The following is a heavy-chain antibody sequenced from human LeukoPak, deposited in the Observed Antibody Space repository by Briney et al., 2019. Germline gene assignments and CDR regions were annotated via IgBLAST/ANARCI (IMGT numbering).Heavy chain of an antibody. CDR1: GFTLSSYW. CDR3: ARDRRYGDYVLPTDY. CDR2: IKQDGSEK. V-gene: IGHV3-7*01. J-gene: IGHJ4*02. D-gene: IGHD4-17*01. Sequence: GGSLRLSCAASGFTLSSYWMSWVRQAPGKGLEGVANIKQDGSEKYYVDSVKGRFTISRDNAKKSLYLQMNSLRAEATAVYYCARDRRYGDYVLPTDYWGQGTLVTVSS.